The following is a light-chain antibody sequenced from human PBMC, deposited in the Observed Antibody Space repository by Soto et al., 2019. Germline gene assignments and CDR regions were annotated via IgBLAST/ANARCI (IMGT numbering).Light chain of an antibody. V-gene: IGLV1-40*01. J-gene: IGLJ1*01. Sequence: QPVLTQPPSVSGAPGQRVTISCTGSTSNIGAGYDVHWYQQLPGTAPKLLIYGNSNRPSGVPDRFSGSKSVTSASLAITGLQAEDEADYYCQSYDSSLSGYVFGTGTQLTVL. CDR1: TSNIGAGYD. CDR2: GNS. CDR3: QSYDSSLSGYV.